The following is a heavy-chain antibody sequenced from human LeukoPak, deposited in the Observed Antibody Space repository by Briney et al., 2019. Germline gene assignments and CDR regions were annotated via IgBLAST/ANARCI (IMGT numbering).Heavy chain of an antibody. V-gene: IGHV3-30*02. CDR2: IRYDGSKK. D-gene: IGHD5-18*01. J-gene: IGHJ4*02. CDR1: GFTFSSYG. Sequence: GGSLRLSCAASGFTFSSYGIHWVRQAPGKGLEWVTFIRYDGSKKYYADSVKGRFTISRDNSKNTLYLQMNSLRAEDTAVYYCAKASLSSGYSYGYDYWGQGTLVTVSS. CDR3: AKASLSSGYSYGYDY.